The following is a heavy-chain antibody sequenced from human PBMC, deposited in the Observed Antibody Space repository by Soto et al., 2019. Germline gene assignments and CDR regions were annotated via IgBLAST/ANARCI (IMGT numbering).Heavy chain of an antibody. J-gene: IGHJ4*02. V-gene: IGHV1-2*04. D-gene: IGHD3-22*01. CDR1: GYTFTAYY. Sequence: QVRLLQSGAEVKKSGASVKVSCKASGYTFTAYYIHWVRQAPGQGLEWMGWINPDTGGTDYAQKFRDWGTVTRETSITTAYLKLTSLQLNDTAVYYCARAVSRDGSSGYRGAYDSWGQGTLVTVSS. CDR3: ARAVSRDGSSGYRGAYDS. CDR2: INPDTGGT.